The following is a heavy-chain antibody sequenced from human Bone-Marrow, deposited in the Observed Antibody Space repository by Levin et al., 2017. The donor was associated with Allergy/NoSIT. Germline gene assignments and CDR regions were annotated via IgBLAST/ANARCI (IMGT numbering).Heavy chain of an antibody. V-gene: IGHV4-34*12. CDR3: AREDASGSFVDY. D-gene: IGHD3-10*01. CDR1: GGSFRGYY. J-gene: IGHJ4*02. CDR2: IFYSGNT. Sequence: SQTLSLPCAVHGGSFRGYYWGWIRQPPGKGLEWIGTIFYSGNTYYNPSLKSRVTLSVDTSKNQFSLKLASVTAADTAVYYCAREDASGSFVDYWGQGTLVIVSS.